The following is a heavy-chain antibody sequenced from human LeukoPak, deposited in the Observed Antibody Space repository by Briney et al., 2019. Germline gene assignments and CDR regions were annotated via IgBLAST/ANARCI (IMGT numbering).Heavy chain of an antibody. J-gene: IGHJ4*02. CDR2: ISSSGSTI. D-gene: IGHD3-22*01. CDR3: ARDLATYYYDSSGYYYVDY. CDR1: GFTFSDYY. V-gene: IGHV3-11*01. Sequence: GGSPRLSCAASGFTFSDYYMSWIRQAPGKGLEWVSYISSSGSTIYYADSVKGRFTISRDNAKNSLYLQMNSLRAEDTAVYYCARDLATYYYDSSGYYYVDYWGQGTLVTVSS.